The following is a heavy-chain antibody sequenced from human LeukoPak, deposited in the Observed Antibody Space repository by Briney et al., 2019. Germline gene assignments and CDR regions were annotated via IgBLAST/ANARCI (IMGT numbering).Heavy chain of an antibody. D-gene: IGHD2-21*01. CDR1: GYTFTSYD. V-gene: IGHV1-8*01. CDR3: ARDSSGDLGAWWFDP. Sequence: ASVKVSCKASGYTFTSYDINWVRQATGQGLEWMGWMSPNSGNTGYAQKFQGRVTMTRNTSISTAYMELSSLRSEDTAVYYCARDSSGDLGAWWFDPWGQGTLVTVSS. J-gene: IGHJ5*02. CDR2: MSPNSGNT.